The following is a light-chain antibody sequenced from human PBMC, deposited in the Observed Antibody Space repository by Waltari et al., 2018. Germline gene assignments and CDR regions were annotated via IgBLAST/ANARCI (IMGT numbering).Light chain of an antibody. Sequence: QSALTQPPSASGSPGHSVPITCTGTSSEVGGSTYVSWYQQHPGQVPKLMIFEVSKRPSGVPDRFSGSKSGNTASLTVSGLQAEDEADYYCSSFAGGGNPVLFGGGTRLTVL. CDR1: SSEVGGSTY. CDR3: SSFAGGGNPVL. V-gene: IGLV2-8*01. J-gene: IGLJ2*01. CDR2: EVS.